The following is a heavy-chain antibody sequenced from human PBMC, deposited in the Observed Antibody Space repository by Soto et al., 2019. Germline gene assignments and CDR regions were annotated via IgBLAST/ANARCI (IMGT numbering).Heavy chain of an antibody. Sequence: QVQLQESGPGLVKPAQTLSLTCTVSGGSISSGDYYWSWSRQPPGKGLEWIGYIYYSGSTYYNPSLKSRVTISVDTSKNQFSLKLSSVTAADTAVYYWARVPSFPSYDFHFDYWGQGTLVTVSS. J-gene: IGHJ4*02. V-gene: IGHV4-30-4*01. CDR3: ARVPSFPSYDFHFDY. CDR2: IYYSGST. D-gene: IGHD3-3*01. CDR1: GGSISSGDYY.